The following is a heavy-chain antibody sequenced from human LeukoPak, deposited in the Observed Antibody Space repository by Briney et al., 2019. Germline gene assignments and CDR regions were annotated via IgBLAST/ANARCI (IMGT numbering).Heavy chain of an antibody. CDR1: GGTFNSYA. D-gene: IGHD3-10*01. V-gene: IGHV1-18*01. CDR3: ARDWSEDYYGSGSYYKKVTHYYYYYMDVYYMDV. J-gene: IGHJ6*03. Sequence: ASVKVSCKASGGTFNSYAISWVRQAPGQGLEWMGWISAYNGNTNYAQKLQGRVTMTTDTSTSTAYMELRSLRSDDTAVYYCARDWSEDYYGSGSYYKKVTHYYYYYMDVYYMDVWGKGTTVTISS. CDR2: ISAYNGNT.